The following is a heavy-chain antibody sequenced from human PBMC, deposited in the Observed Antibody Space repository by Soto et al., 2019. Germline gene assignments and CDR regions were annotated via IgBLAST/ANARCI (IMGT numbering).Heavy chain of an antibody. CDR2: IYYSGST. CDR3: ARDGGAGSYSYYAMDV. D-gene: IGHD1-1*01. V-gene: IGHV4-31*02. Sequence: SESLSLTWIFAVGSISRGGYYLSWIRQRPGRGRAWIGYIYYSGSTYYNPSLKTRVTISVDTSKKAFSLTLSSVTAADTAVYYCARDGGAGSYSYYAMDVWGQGTTVTAS. J-gene: IGHJ6*02. CDR1: VGSISRGGYY.